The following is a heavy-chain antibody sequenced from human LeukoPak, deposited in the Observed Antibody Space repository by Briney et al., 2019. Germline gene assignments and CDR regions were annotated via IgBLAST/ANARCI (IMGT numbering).Heavy chain of an antibody. CDR2: INEDGREK. CDR3: ARGRKGFDP. D-gene: IGHD1-14*01. Sequence: GGSLRLSCAASGFTFNTYWMTWVRQAPGKGLEWVANINEDGREKYYVDSVKGRIFISRDNARHSLYLQMNSLRAEDTAVYYCARGRKGFDPWGQGTLVTVSS. J-gene: IGHJ5*02. V-gene: IGHV3-7*01. CDR1: GFTFNTYW.